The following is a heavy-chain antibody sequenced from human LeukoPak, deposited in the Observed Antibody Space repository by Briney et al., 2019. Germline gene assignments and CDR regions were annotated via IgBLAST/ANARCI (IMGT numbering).Heavy chain of an antibody. CDR1: GGTFSNYA. CDR2: IIPIFGTA. V-gene: IGHV1-69*06. D-gene: IGHD5-24*01. CDR3: ARAGWLQYYYFDY. J-gene: IGHJ4*02. Sequence: GASVKVSCKASGGTFSNYAISWVRQAPGQGLEWMGGIIPIFGTANYAQKFRGRVTITADTSTSTAYMELSSLRSEDTAVYYCARAGWLQYYYFDYWGQGTLVTVSS.